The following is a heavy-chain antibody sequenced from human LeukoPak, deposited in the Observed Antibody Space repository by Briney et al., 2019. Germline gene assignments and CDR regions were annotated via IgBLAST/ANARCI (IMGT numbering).Heavy chain of an antibody. D-gene: IGHD2-2*01. J-gene: IGHJ4*02. V-gene: IGHV1-69*01. CDR1: GGTFSSYA. CDR3: ARACSSTSCYLDY. Sequence: SVKVSCKASGGTFSSYAISWVRQAPGQGLEWMGGIIPIFGTANYAQKFRGRVTITADESTSTAYMELSSLRSEDTAVYYCARACSSTSCYLDYWGQGTLVTVSS. CDR2: IIPIFGTA.